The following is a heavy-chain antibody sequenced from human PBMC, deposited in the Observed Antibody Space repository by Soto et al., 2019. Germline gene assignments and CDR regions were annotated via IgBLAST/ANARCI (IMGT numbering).Heavy chain of an antibody. CDR1: GGSISSYY. CDR2: IYYSGST. Sequence: SETLSLTCTVSGGSISSYYWSWTRQPPGKGLEWIGYIYYSGSTNYNPSLKSRVTISVDTSKNQFSLKLSSVTAADTAVYYCARGYCSGGSCYSEDAFDIWGQGTMVTVSS. V-gene: IGHV4-59*01. CDR3: ARGYCSGGSCYSEDAFDI. J-gene: IGHJ3*02. D-gene: IGHD2-15*01.